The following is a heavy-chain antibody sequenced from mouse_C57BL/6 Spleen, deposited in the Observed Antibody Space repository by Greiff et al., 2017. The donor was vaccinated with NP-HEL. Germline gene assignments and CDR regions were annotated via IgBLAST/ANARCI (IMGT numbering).Heavy chain of an antibody. CDR1: GYTFTSYW. CDR2: IHPNSGST. J-gene: IGHJ3*01. D-gene: IGHD1-1*01. V-gene: IGHV1-64*01. Sequence: VQLQQPGAELVKPGASVKLSCKASGYTFTSYWMHWVKQRPGQGLEWIGMIHPNSGSTNYNEKFKSKATLTVDKSSSTAYMQLSSLTSEDSAVYYCARDYGSSLSFAYWGQGTLVTVSA. CDR3: ARDYGSSLSFAY.